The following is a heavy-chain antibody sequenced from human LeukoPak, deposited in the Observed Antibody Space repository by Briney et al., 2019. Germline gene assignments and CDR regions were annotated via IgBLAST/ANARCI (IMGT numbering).Heavy chain of an antibody. CDR1: GGSISSSSYY. J-gene: IGHJ4*02. CDR2: IYYSGST. V-gene: IGHV4-39*07. D-gene: IGHD5-24*01. CDR3: ARETRKDGYNLWYDY. Sequence: KTSETLSLTCTVSGGSISSSSYYWGWIRQPPGKGLEWIGSIYYSGSTYYNPSLKSRVTISVDTSKNQFSLKLSSVTAADTAVYYCARETRKDGYNLWYDYWGQGTLVTVSS.